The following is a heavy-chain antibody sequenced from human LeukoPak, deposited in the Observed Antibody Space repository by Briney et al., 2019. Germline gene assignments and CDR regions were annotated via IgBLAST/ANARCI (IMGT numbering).Heavy chain of an antibody. Sequence: SETLSLTCTVSGGSISGHYWSWIRQPPGKGLEFIGYINGSGSTNYHPSLKRRVTISIDTSKNQFSLKLRSMTTADTAVYSCATFSETGRYFDFWGQGTLVTVSS. CDR1: GGSISGHY. CDR2: INGSGST. D-gene: IGHD3-3*02. J-gene: IGHJ4*02. CDR3: ATFSETGRYFDF. V-gene: IGHV4-59*11.